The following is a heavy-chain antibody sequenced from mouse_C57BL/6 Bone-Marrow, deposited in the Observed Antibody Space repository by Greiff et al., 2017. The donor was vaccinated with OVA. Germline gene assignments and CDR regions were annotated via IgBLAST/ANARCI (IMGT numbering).Heavy chain of an antibody. CDR3: TSYNWYFDV. J-gene: IGHJ1*03. CDR1: GFNIKDDY. Sequence: EVQLQQSGAELVRPGASVKLSCTASGFNIKDDYMHWVKQRPEQGLEWIGWIDPENGDTEYASKFQGKATITADTYSNTAYLQLSSLTSEDTAVYYCTSYNWYFDVWGTGTTVTVSS. D-gene: IGHD2-10*01. CDR2: IDPENGDT. V-gene: IGHV14-4*01.